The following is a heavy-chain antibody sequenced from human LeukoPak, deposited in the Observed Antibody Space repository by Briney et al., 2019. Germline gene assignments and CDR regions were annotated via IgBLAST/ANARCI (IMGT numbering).Heavy chain of an antibody. CDR1: GGSFSGYY. V-gene: IGHV4-34*01. CDR3: ARDYSLISNWFDP. Sequence: SGTLSLTCAVYGGSFSGYYWSWIRQPPGKGLEWIGEINHSGSTNYNPSLKSRVTISVDTSKNQFSLKLSSVTAADTAVYYCARDYSLISNWFDPWGQGTLVTVSS. J-gene: IGHJ5*02. D-gene: IGHD4-11*01. CDR2: INHSGST.